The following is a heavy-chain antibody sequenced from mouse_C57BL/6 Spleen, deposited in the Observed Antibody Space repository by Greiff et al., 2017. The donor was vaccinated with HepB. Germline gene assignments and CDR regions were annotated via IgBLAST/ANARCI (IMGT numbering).Heavy chain of an antibody. Sequence: VQLQQSGPELVKPGASVKISCKASGYAFSSSWMNWVKQRPGKGLEWIGRIYPGDGDTNYNGKFKGKATLTADKSSSTAYMQLSSLTSEDSAVYFCARSGSSGYYYFDYWGQGTTLTVSS. J-gene: IGHJ2*01. V-gene: IGHV1-82*01. CDR2: IYPGDGDT. CDR1: GYAFSSSW. CDR3: ARSGSSGYYYFDY. D-gene: IGHD3-2*02.